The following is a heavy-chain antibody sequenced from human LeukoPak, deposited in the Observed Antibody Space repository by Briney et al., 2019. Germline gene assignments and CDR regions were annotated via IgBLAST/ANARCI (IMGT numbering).Heavy chain of an antibody. D-gene: IGHD2-15*01. CDR2: INPSGGST. V-gene: IGHV1-46*01. J-gene: IGHJ3*02. CDR1: GYTFTSYY. Sequence: AASVTVSCKASGYTFTSYYIHWVRQAPGQGLEWMGIINPSGGSTSYAQKFQGRVTMTRDTSTTTVYMELSSLRSEDTAVYYCARTLGGPDAFDIWGQGTMVTVSS. CDR3: ARTLGGPDAFDI.